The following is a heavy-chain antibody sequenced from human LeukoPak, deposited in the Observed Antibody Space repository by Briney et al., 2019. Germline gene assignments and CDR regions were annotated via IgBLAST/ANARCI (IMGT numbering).Heavy chain of an antibody. CDR1: GFTFSSYA. CDR3: ARDLGRYYDSSGSNSPGY. J-gene: IGHJ4*02. Sequence: GGSLRLSCAASGFTFSSYAMHWVRQAPGKGLEWVAVISYEGSNKYYADSVKGRFTISRDNSKNTLYLQMNSLRAEDTAVYYCARDLGRYYDSSGSNSPGYWGQGTLVTVSS. V-gene: IGHV3-30-3*01. CDR2: ISYEGSNK. D-gene: IGHD3-22*01.